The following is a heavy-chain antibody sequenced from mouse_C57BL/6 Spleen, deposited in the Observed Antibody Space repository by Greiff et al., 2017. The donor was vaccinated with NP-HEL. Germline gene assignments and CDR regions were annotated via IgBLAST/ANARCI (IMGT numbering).Heavy chain of an antibody. D-gene: IGHD1-1*01. CDR1: GYAFRSSW. CDR2: IYPGDGDT. CDR3: AREGFITTV. V-gene: IGHV1-82*01. Sequence: VQLQQSGPELVKPGASVQISCKASGYAFRSSWMNWVKQRPGKGLEWLGRIYPGDGDTNYNGKFKGKATLTADKSSSTAYMQLSSLTSEDSAVYFCAREGFITTVWGQGTTLTVSS. J-gene: IGHJ2*01.